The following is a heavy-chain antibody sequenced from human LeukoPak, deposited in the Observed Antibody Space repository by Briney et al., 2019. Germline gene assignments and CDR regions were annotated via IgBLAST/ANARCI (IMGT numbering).Heavy chain of an antibody. D-gene: IGHD7-27*01. CDR1: GYIFTSYY. Sequence: ASVKVSCKASGYIFTSYYIHWVRQAPGHGLEWMGWINPNNGGTNYAQKFKGRVTMTRDTSISTAYMELNRLRSDDTVVYYCARDPGANYFDYWGQGTLVTVSS. CDR3: ARDPGANYFDY. V-gene: IGHV1-2*02. CDR2: INPNNGGT. J-gene: IGHJ4*02.